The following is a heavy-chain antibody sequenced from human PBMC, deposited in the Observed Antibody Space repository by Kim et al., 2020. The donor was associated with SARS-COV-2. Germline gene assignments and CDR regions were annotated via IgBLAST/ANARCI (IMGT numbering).Heavy chain of an antibody. V-gene: IGHV3-7*01. D-gene: IGHD3-10*01. Sequence: YYVDSVKGRFTISRDNAKNSMCLQMSSLRAEDTAVYYCARPSGWYYGMDVWGQGTTVTVSS. J-gene: IGHJ6*02. CDR3: ARPSGWYYGMDV.